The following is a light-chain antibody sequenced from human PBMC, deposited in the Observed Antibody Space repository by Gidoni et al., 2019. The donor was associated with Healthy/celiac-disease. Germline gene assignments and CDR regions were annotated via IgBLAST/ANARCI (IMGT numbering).Light chain of an antibody. J-gene: IGKJ3*01. V-gene: IGKV1-33*01. CDR2: DAS. CDR1: QDISNY. CDR3: QQYDNLLT. Sequence: DIQMTQSPSSLSASVGDRVTITCQASQDISNYLNWYQQKPGKAPKLLIYDASNVETGVPSRFSGSGSGTDFTFTISSLQPEDIATYYCQQYDNLLTFGHGTKVDIK.